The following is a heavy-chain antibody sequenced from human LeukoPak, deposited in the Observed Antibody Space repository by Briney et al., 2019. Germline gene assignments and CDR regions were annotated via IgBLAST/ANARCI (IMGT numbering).Heavy chain of an antibody. V-gene: IGHV3-48*04. D-gene: IGHD4-17*01. CDR3: ASRRTVTSTDPHTFDI. CDR2: ISSSGSII. CDR1: GFTFSSYA. J-gene: IGHJ3*02. Sequence: GGSLRLSCAASGFTFSSYAMHWVRQAPGKGLEWVSYISSSGSIIFYADSVKGRFTISRDNAKNSLYLQMNSLRAEDTAVYYCASRRTVTSTDPHTFDIWGQGTMVTVSS.